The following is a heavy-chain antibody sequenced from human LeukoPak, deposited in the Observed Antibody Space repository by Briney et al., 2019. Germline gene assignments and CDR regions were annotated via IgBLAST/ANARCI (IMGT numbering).Heavy chain of an antibody. CDR2: ISAYNGNT. Sequence: GASVRVSCKASGYTFTSYGISWVRQAPGQGLEWMGWISAYNGNTNYAQKLQGRVTMTTDTSTSTAYMELRSLRSDDTAVYYCARLRGWSGWYTYYYGMDVWGQGTTVTVSS. D-gene: IGHD6-19*01. V-gene: IGHV1-18*01. J-gene: IGHJ6*02. CDR1: GYTFTSYG. CDR3: ARLRGWSGWYTYYYGMDV.